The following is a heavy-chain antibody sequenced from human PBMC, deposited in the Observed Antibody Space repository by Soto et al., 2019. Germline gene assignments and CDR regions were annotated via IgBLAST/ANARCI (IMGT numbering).Heavy chain of an antibody. CDR1: GYTFTSYA. CDR2: INAGNVNT. J-gene: IGHJ5*02. V-gene: IGHV1-3*01. Sequence: ASVKVSCKASGYTFTSYAMHWVRQAPGQRLEWMGWINAGNVNTKYSQKFQGRVTITRDTSASTAYMELSSLRSEDTAVYYCARGYSSGWYSWFDPWGQGTLVTVSS. D-gene: IGHD6-19*01. CDR3: ARGYSSGWYSWFDP.